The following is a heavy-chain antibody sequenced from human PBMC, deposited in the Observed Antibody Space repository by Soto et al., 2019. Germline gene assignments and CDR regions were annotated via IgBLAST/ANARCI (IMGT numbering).Heavy chain of an antibody. CDR3: ARSIPRYCSGGSCYWAHDY. D-gene: IGHD2-15*01. V-gene: IGHV3-30-3*01. CDR1: GFTFSSYA. J-gene: IGHJ4*02. Sequence: ESGGGVVQPGRSLRLSCAASGFTFSSYAMHWVRQAPGKGLERVAVISYDGSNKYYADSVKGRFTISRDNSKNTLYLQMNSLRAEDTAVYYCARSIPRYCSGGSCYWAHDYWGQGTLVTVSS. CDR2: ISYDGSNK.